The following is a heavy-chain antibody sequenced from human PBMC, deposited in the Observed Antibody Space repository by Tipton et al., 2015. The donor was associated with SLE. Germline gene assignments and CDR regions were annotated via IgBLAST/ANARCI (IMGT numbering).Heavy chain of an antibody. V-gene: IGHV4-39*07. CDR3: ARQRDGGMDV. CDR2: IYYSGST. J-gene: IGHJ6*02. CDR1: GGSISSYY. Sequence: TLSLTCTVSGGSISSYYWSWIRQPPGKGLEWIGSIYYSGSTYYNPSLKSRVTISVDTSKNQFSLKLSSVTAADTAVYYCARQRDGGMDVWGQGTTVTVSS.